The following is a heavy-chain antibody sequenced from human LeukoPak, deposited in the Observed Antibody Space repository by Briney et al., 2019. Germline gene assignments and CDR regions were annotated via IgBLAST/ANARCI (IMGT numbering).Heavy chain of an antibody. CDR3: ARSNPKYYYDSSGYPSAFDI. Sequence: GESLKIPRKCSGYSFTSYWIGWVRQMPGKGLEWMGIIYPGDSDTRYSPSFQGQVTISADKSISTAYLQWSSLKASDTAMYYCARSNPKYYYDSSGYPSAFDIWGQGTMVTVSS. CDR2: IYPGDSDT. J-gene: IGHJ3*02. CDR1: GYSFTSYW. D-gene: IGHD3-22*01. V-gene: IGHV5-51*01.